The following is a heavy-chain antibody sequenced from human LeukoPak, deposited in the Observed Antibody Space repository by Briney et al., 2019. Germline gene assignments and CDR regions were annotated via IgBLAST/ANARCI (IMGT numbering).Heavy chain of an antibody. CDR1: GFTFSSYW. D-gene: IGHD5-18*01. CDR2: ISYDGSNK. J-gene: IGHJ4*02. V-gene: IGHV3-30-3*01. CDR3: ARDRHNYGLDY. Sequence: GGSLRLSCAASGFTFSSYWMSWVRQAPGKGLEWVAVISYDGSNKYYADSVKGRFTISRDNSKNTLYLQMNSLRAEDTAVYYCARDRHNYGLDYWGQGTLVTVSS.